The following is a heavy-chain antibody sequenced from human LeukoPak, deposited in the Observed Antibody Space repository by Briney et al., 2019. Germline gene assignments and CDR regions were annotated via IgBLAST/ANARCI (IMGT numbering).Heavy chain of an antibody. CDR1: GGTFSSYA. CDR2: IIPMFGTA. Sequence: SVKVSCKASGGTFSSYAISWVRQAPGQGLEWMGGIIPMFGTANYAQKFQGRVTITADESTSTAYMELSSLRSEDTAVYYCASGDSSGSGNYWGQGTLVTVSS. V-gene: IGHV1-69*13. CDR3: ASGDSSGSGNY. J-gene: IGHJ4*02. D-gene: IGHD3-22*01.